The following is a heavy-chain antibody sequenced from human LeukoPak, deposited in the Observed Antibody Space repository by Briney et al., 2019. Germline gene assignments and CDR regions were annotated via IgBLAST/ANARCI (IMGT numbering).Heavy chain of an antibody. D-gene: IGHD1-26*01. CDR2: FYTTGGT. Sequence: SETLSLTCSVSAGSIGNYYWSWIRQPPGKGLEWIGYFYTTGGTNYNPSLRSRVTMSLDTSNNQFSLRLTSGTAADTAVYYCARHVKNYYPNYWGQGILVTVSS. CDR1: AGSIGNYY. V-gene: IGHV4-4*09. CDR3: ARHVKNYYPNY. J-gene: IGHJ4*02.